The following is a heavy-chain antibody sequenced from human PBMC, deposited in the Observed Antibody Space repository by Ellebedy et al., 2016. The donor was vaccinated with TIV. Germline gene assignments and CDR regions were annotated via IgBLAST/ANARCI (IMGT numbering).Heavy chain of an antibody. Sequence: GESLKISCAASGFTFSNYAMSWVRQAPGKGLEWVSAISGSGDSTYYADSVKGRFTISRDNSNNTLYLQMNSLAAEDTAVYYCAKDYFYDSSGGYFDYWGQGTLVTVSS. CDR2: ISGSGDST. D-gene: IGHD3-22*01. V-gene: IGHV3-23*01. CDR1: GFTFSNYA. J-gene: IGHJ4*02. CDR3: AKDYFYDSSGGYFDY.